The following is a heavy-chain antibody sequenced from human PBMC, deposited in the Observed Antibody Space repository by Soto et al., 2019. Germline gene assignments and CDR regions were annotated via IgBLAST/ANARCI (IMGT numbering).Heavy chain of an antibody. CDR2: INVYNGNT. CDR1: GYTFTSYG. V-gene: IGHV1-18*01. J-gene: IGHJ4*02. D-gene: IGHD3-10*01. CDR3: ARDTSRGEYDY. Sequence: QVQLVQSGAEVKKPGASVKVSCKASGYTFTSYGISWVRQAPGQGLEWMGWINVYNGNTNYAQKLQGRVTMTTATSTSTAYLDLRSLRSADTAVYFCARDTSRGEYDYWGQGTLVTVSS.